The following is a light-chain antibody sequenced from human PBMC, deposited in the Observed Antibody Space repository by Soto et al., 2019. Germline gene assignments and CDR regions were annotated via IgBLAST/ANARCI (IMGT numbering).Light chain of an antibody. CDR2: GAS. Sequence: EIVLTQSPGTLSLSPGERATLSCRASQSVSSSYLAWYQQKPGQAPRLLIYGASSRATGIPDRFSGSGSETDFTLTISRLEPEDFAVYSCQQYGSSPHTFGQGTKLEIK. CDR3: QQYGSSPHT. V-gene: IGKV3-20*01. CDR1: QSVSSSY. J-gene: IGKJ2*01.